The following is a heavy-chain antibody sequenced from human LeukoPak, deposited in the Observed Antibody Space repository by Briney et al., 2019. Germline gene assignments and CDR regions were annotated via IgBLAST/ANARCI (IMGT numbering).Heavy chain of an antibody. CDR1: GFTFSSYG. CDR2: ISGSGGST. Sequence: AGGSLRLSCAASGFTFSSYGMSWVRQAPGKGLEWVSAISGSGGSTYYADSVKGRFTISRDNSKNTLYLQMNSLRAEDTAVYYCARDFTMVRGVSFPRRFDYWGQGTLVTVSS. CDR3: ARDFTMVRGVSFPRRFDY. V-gene: IGHV3-23*01. D-gene: IGHD3-10*01. J-gene: IGHJ4*02.